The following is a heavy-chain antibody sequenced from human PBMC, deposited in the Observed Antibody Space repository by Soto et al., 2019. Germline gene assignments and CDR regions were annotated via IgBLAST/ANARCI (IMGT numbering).Heavy chain of an antibody. J-gene: IGHJ6*02. CDR2: ISFDGSTE. CDR1: GFTFISYA. CDR3: ARPRHGSGSYTHLNYGLDV. Sequence: QVQLVESGGGVVQPGRSLRLSCAASGFTFISYAMHWVRQAPGKGLEWVAVISFDGSTEYYADSVKGRFTISRDNSKDTVYPQMNSRRSEDTAVYYWARPRHGSGSYTHLNYGLDVWGQGTTVTVSS. V-gene: IGHV3-30-3*01. D-gene: IGHD3-10*01.